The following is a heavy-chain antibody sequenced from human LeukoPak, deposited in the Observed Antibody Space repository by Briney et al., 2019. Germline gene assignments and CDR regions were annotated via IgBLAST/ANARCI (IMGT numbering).Heavy chain of an antibody. J-gene: IGHJ4*02. CDR3: ARDRGLRIAPPDY. CDR1: GFTFSSYS. D-gene: IGHD5-12*01. V-gene: IGHV3-21*01. Sequence: GGSLRLSCAASGFTFSSYSMNWVRQAPGKGLEWVSSISSSSSYIYYADSVKGRFTISRDNAKNSLYLQMNSLRAEDTAVYYCARDRGLRIAPPDYWGQGTLVTVSS. CDR2: ISSSSSYI.